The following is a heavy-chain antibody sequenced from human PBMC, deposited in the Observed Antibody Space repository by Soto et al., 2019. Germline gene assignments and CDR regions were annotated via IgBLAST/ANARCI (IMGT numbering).Heavy chain of an antibody. CDR3: ARDPLHHGSTFDY. CDR1: GFTFSYYY. D-gene: IGHD3-10*01. J-gene: IGHJ4*02. Sequence: GGSRRLSCAASGFTFSYYYMSWIRQPPGKGLEWISYISSSGGTIYYADSVKGRFTISRDNAKNSLYLQMNGLRAEDTAVYYCARDPLHHGSTFDYWGQGTLVTVSS. CDR2: ISSSGGTI. V-gene: IGHV3-11*01.